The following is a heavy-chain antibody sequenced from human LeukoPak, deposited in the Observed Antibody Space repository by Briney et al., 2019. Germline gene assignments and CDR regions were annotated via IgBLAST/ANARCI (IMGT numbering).Heavy chain of an antibody. CDR3: ARRGGSGVRGDYYFDY. CDR1: GGSISSSNSF. D-gene: IGHD3-10*01. V-gene: IGHV4-39*01. Sequence: SETLSLTCTVSGGSISSSNSFWGWIRQPPGKGLEWVASIDYSGGVYYNPSLKSRVTISVDTSKNQFSLKVNSVTAADTAVYYCARRGGSGVRGDYYFDYWGQGTLVTVSS. J-gene: IGHJ4*02. CDR2: IDYSGGV.